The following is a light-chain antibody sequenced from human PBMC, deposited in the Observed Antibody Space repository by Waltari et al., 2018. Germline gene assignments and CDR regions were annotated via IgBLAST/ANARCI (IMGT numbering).Light chain of an antibody. J-gene: IGLJ2*01. CDR2: GTN. Sequence: SVLAQPPSVSGTPGQRVTISCTGSSPTLGAYDVHWYQQLPGTAPKLLIYGTNSRPSGVPDRFSGSKSVTSASLVIAGLQVEDEADYYCQTYDRSLSASVFGGGTKLTVL. V-gene: IGLV1-40*01. CDR1: SPTLGAYD. CDR3: QTYDRSLSASV.